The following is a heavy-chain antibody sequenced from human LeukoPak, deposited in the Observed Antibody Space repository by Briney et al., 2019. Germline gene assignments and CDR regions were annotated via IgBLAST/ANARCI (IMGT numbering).Heavy chain of an antibody. V-gene: IGHV4-34*01. CDR2: IIHTGRT. D-gene: IGHD5-24*01. CDR1: GGSFSGYY. CDR3: ARGRDGYSG. J-gene: IGHJ4*02. Sequence: SETLSLTCGVYGGSFSGYYWTWIRQSPGMGLEWIGEIIHTGRTNYNPSLTSRVSISVDTSKNQFSLELSSVTAADTAVYYCARGRDGYSGWGQGTLVTVSS.